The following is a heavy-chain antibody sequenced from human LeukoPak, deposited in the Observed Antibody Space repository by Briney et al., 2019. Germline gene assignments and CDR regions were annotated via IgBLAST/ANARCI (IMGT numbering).Heavy chain of an antibody. Sequence: SETLSLTCAVYGGSFSGYYWSWIRQPPGKGLEWIGEINHSGSTNYNPSLKSRVTISVDTSKNQFSLKLSSVTAVDTAVYYCARGVWDSSSWSRRRYYFDYWGQGTLVTVSS. CDR3: ARGVWDSSSWSRRRYYFDY. J-gene: IGHJ4*02. V-gene: IGHV4-34*01. D-gene: IGHD6-13*01. CDR2: INHSGST. CDR1: GGSFSGYY.